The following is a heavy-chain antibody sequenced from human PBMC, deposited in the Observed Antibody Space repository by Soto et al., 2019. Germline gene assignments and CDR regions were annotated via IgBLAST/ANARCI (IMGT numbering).Heavy chain of an antibody. J-gene: IGHJ6*02. CDR2: IIPIFGTA. CDR3: ARGYSGYVSQRYYYYYGMDV. V-gene: IGHV1-69*06. Sequence: GASVKVSCKASGGTFSSYAISWVRQAPGQGLEWMGGIIPIFGTANYAQKFQGRVTITADKSTSTAYMELSSLRSEDTAVYYCARGYSGYVSQRYYYYYGMDVWGQGTTVTVSS. CDR1: GGTFSSYA. D-gene: IGHD5-12*01.